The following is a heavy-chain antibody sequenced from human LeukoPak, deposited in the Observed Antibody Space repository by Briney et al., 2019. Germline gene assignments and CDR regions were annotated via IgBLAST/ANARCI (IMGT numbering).Heavy chain of an antibody. CDR2: MSGSGGST. Sequence: GGPVTLFCAAWVYPQRNHDARGPRSARGKGLEWVSSMSGSGGSTYYADSVKGRFTISRDDSKNTLYLQMNSLRAEDTAVYYCARVRYGELDVWGQGTTVTVSS. J-gene: IGHJ6*02. V-gene: IGHV3-23*01. CDR3: ARVRYGELDV. D-gene: IGHD4-17*01. CDR1: VYPQRNHD.